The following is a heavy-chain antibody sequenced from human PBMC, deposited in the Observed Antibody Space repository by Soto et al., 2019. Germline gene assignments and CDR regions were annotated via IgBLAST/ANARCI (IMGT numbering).Heavy chain of an antibody. V-gene: IGHV4-59*13. Sequence: QVQLQESGPGLVKSSETLSLTCIVSGGSIDSYYWSWIRQPPGKGLEWIGYIYYSGSTKYNPSLESRVARSVDTPKNQFSLNLTSVTAADTAVYYCARDRGYYGSGSYYPPEDWGQGTLVIVSS. CDR1: GGSIDSYY. D-gene: IGHD3-10*01. CDR3: ARDRGYYGSGSYYPPED. J-gene: IGHJ4*02. CDR2: IYYSGST.